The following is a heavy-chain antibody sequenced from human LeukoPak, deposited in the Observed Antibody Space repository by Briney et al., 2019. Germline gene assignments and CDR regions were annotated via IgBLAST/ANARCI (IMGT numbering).Heavy chain of an antibody. D-gene: IGHD3-22*01. Sequence: GRSLRLSCAASGFTFSSYAMHWVRQAPGKGLEWVAVISYDGSNKYYADSVKGRFTISRDNSKNTLYLQMNSLRAEDTAVYYCARGGTDSSGYYYPFDYWGQGTLVTVSS. J-gene: IGHJ4*02. CDR2: ISYDGSNK. V-gene: IGHV3-30*04. CDR3: ARGGTDSSGYYYPFDY. CDR1: GFTFSSYA.